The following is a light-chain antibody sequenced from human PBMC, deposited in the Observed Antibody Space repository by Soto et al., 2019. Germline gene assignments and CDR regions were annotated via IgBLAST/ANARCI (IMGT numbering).Light chain of an antibody. J-gene: IGKJ2*01. CDR2: GAS. CDR3: QQYHNWPTYT. V-gene: IGKV3-15*01. CDR1: QSVSTN. Sequence: EIVMTQSPATLSVSPGERATLSCRASQSVSTNLAWYQQKPGQAPRLLMYGASTRATGIPARFSGSGSGTEFTLTISSLQSEDFAVYYCQQYHNWPTYTFGQWTKLEIK.